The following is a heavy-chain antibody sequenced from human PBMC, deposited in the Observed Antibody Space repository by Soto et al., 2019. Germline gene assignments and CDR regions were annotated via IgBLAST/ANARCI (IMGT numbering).Heavy chain of an antibody. J-gene: IGHJ6*03. D-gene: IGHD6-13*01. CDR2: IYSGGST. Sequence: GGSLRLSCAASGFTVSSNYMSWVRQAPGKGLEWVSVIYSGGSTYYADSVKGRFTISRDNSKNTLYLQMNSLRAEDTAVYYCAREGAYSSSWPYYYYYMDVWGQGTTVTVSS. CDR1: GFTVSSNY. V-gene: IGHV3-66*01. CDR3: AREGAYSSSWPYYYYYMDV.